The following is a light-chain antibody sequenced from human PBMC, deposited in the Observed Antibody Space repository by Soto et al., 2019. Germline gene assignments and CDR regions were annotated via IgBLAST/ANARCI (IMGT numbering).Light chain of an antibody. Sequence: EIVLTQSPGTLSLSPGERATLSCRASQSVSNNYLAWYQQKPGQAPRLLIYGASNRATGIPDRFSGSGSGTDFTLTIGRLEPEDFAVHYCQQYGSVLTFGGGTKVDIK. V-gene: IGKV3-20*01. CDR3: QQYGSVLT. CDR1: QSVSNNY. J-gene: IGKJ4*01. CDR2: GAS.